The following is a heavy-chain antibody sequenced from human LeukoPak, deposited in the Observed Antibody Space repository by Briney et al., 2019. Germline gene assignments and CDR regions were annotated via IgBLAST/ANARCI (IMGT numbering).Heavy chain of an antibody. CDR1: GFTFSSYW. CDR3: ARDSGGDYGLTVVDY. J-gene: IGHJ4*02. CDR2: INSDGSST. D-gene: IGHD4-17*01. Sequence: GGSLRLSCAASGFTFSSYWMHWVRQAPGKGLVWVSRINSDGSSTSYADSVKGRFTICRDNAKNTLYLQMNSLRAEDTAVYYCARDSGGDYGLTVVDYWGQGTLVTVSS. V-gene: IGHV3-74*01.